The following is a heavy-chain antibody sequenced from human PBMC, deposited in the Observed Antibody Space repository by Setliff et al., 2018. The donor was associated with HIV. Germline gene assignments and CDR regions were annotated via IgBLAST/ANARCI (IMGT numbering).Heavy chain of an antibody. D-gene: IGHD3-16*01. J-gene: IGHJ3*02. V-gene: IGHV1-18*01. CDR2: ISAYNGNT. Sequence: ASVKVSCKASGYRFSSYGISWVRQAPGQGLEWMGWISAYNGNTKYTQKFQGRVTMITETSTSTAYMELRSLRSDDTAVYYCARVPFRGAWFSGGHDAFDIWGQGTMVTVSS. CDR1: GYRFSSYG. CDR3: ARVPFRGAWFSGGHDAFDI.